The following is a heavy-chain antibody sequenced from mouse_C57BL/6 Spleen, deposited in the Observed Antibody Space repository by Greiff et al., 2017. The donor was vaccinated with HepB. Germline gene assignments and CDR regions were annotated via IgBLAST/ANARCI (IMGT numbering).Heavy chain of an antibody. CDR1: GYAFTNYL. V-gene: IGHV1-54*01. CDR2: INTGSGGT. Sequence: VQLQQSGAELVRPGTSVKVSCKASGYAFTNYLIEWVKQRPGQGLEWIGVINTGSGGTNYNAKFKGKATLTADTSSSTAYMQLSSLTSEDSAVYFCARGRTTVYFDVWGQGTTLTVSS. J-gene: IGHJ2*01. CDR3: ARGRTTVYFDV. D-gene: IGHD1-1*01.